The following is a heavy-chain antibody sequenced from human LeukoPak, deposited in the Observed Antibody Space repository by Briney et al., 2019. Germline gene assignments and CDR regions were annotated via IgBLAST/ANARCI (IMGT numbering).Heavy chain of an antibody. Sequence: GGSLRLSCAASGFTFSNYWMHWVRQAPGKGLVWVSRINSDGSSTRYADSVKGRFTISRDNAKNTLYLQMNSLRAEGTAVYYCARGSYSSGWDPWGQGTLVTVSS. CDR1: GFTFSNYW. CDR2: INSDGSST. V-gene: IGHV3-74*01. CDR3: ARGSYSSGWDP. J-gene: IGHJ5*02. D-gene: IGHD6-19*01.